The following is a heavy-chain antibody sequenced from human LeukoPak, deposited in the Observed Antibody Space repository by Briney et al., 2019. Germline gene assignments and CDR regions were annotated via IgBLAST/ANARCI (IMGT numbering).Heavy chain of an antibody. CDR2: IGTAGDT. J-gene: IGHJ4*02. CDR3: ARGMGATTQSLFDQ. Sequence: GGSLRLSCTASGFTFSSYDMHWVRQATGKGLEWVSGIGTAGDTYYPGSVKGRFTISRENAKNSLYLQMNSLRAGDTAVYYCARGMGATTQSLFDQWGQGTLVTVSS. V-gene: IGHV3-13*04. D-gene: IGHD1-26*01. CDR1: GFTFSSYD.